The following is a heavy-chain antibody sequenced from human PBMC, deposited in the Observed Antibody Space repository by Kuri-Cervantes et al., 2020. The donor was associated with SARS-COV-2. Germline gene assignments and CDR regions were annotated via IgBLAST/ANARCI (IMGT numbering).Heavy chain of an antibody. CDR2: INPNSGGT. V-gene: IGHV1-2*02. CDR3: ARDGVVVPAAMTSYYYYYMDV. Sequence: ASVKVSCKASGYTFTGYYMHWVRQAPGQGLEWMGWINPNSGGTNYAQKFQGRVTMTRDTSISTAYMELSRLRSDDTAVYYCARDGVVVPAAMTSYYYYYMDVWGKGTTVTVSS. J-gene: IGHJ6*03. CDR1: GYTFTGYY. D-gene: IGHD2-2*01.